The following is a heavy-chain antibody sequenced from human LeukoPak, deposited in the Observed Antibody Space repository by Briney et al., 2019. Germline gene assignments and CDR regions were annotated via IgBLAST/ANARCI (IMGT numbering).Heavy chain of an antibody. J-gene: IGHJ4*02. V-gene: IGHV3-74*01. CDR3: ARAVSSSGSHYDY. D-gene: IGHD3-10*01. Sequence: GGSLRLSCAASGFTFSSYSMNWVRQAPGKGLVWVSRIKSDGSSTSHADSVKGRFTIARDNAKNTLYLQMNSLRDEDTAVYYCARAVSSSGSHYDYWGQGTLVTVSS. CDR2: IKSDGSST. CDR1: GFTFSSYS.